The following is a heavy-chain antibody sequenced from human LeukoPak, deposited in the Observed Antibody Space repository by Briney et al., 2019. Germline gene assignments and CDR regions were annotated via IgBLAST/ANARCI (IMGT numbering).Heavy chain of an antibody. D-gene: IGHD3-9*01. Sequence: PSETLSLTCTVSGGSISSYYWSWIRQPPGKGLEWLGYIYCSGSTNYNPSLKSRVTISVDTSKNQFSLKLSSVTAADTAVYYCARSSLYDILTGYVTPFDPWGQGTLVSVST. CDR3: ARSSLYDILTGYVTPFDP. V-gene: IGHV4-59*01. CDR1: GGSISSYY. J-gene: IGHJ5*02. CDR2: IYCSGST.